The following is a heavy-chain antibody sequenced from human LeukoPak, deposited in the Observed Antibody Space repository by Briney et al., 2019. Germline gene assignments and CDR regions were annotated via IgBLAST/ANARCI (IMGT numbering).Heavy chain of an antibody. J-gene: IGHJ4*02. D-gene: IGHD4-17*01. Sequence: ASVKASCKVSGYTLTELSMHWVRQAPGKGLEWMGGFDPEDGETIYAQKFQGRVTMTEDTSTDTAYMELSSLRSEDTAVYYCATDPPAAYGDYKYYFDYWGQGILVTLSS. CDR2: FDPEDGET. V-gene: IGHV1-24*01. CDR3: ATDPPAAYGDYKYYFDY. CDR1: GYTLTELS.